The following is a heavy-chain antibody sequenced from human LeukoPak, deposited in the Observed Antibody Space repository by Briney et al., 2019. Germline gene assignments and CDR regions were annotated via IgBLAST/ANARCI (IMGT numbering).Heavy chain of an antibody. Sequence: SETLSLTCTVSGGSISSYHWSWIRQPPGKGLEWIGYISYSGNTNYSPSLKSRVTISADTSRNQFSLKVSSVTAADTALYYCARWSGSGWKYLDHWGQGTLVTVSS. CDR2: ISYSGNT. D-gene: IGHD6-19*01. J-gene: IGHJ4*02. CDR1: GGSISSYH. V-gene: IGHV4-59*01. CDR3: ARWSGSGWKYLDH.